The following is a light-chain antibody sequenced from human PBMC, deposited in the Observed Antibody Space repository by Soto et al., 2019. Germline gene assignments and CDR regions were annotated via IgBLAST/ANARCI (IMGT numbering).Light chain of an antibody. CDR1: SSDVGGYNY. J-gene: IGLJ1*01. CDR2: DVS. V-gene: IGLV2-14*01. Sequence: QSALTQPASVSGYPGQSITISCTGTSSDVGGYNYVSWYQQYPGKVPKLMIYDVSNRPSGVSNRFSGSKSGNTASLSISGLQAEYEADYYCSSYTSSSTYVFGTGTKLTVL. CDR3: SSYTSSSTYV.